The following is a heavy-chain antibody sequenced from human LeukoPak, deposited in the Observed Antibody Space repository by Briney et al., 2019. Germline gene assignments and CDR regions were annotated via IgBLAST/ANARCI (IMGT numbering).Heavy chain of an antibody. V-gene: IGHV3-23*01. CDR1: GFTFSSYA. CDR3: AKDTEKYYYDSSGYYNLVY. D-gene: IGHD3-22*01. J-gene: IGHJ4*02. CDR2: ISGSGGST. Sequence: PGGSLRLSCAASGFTFSSYAMSWVRQAPGKGLEWVSAISGSGGSTYYADSVKGRFTISRDNSKNTLYLQMNSLRAEDTAVYYCAKDTEKYYYDSSGYYNLVYWGQGTLVTVSS.